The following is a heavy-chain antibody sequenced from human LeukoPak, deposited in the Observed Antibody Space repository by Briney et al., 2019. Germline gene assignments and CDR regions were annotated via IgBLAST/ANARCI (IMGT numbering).Heavy chain of an antibody. CDR1: GASISSNDYY. V-gene: IGHV4-39*01. Sequence: SETLSLTCTVSGASISSNDYYWGWIRQPPGKGLEWIGSIYYSGSTYYNPSLQSRATISVDTSKNQFSLKLTSVTAADTAVYYCAKRGRGSWVGGFLDYWGQGTLVTVSS. D-gene: IGHD6-13*01. J-gene: IGHJ4*02. CDR3: AKRGRGSWVGGFLDY. CDR2: IYYSGST.